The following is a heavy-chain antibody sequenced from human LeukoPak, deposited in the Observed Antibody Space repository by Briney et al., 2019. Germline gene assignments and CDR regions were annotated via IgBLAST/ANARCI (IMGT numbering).Heavy chain of an antibody. CDR2: INTDGSST. J-gene: IGHJ4*02. CDR3: AAQLRFFDWPFDY. D-gene: IGHD3-9*01. Sequence: GGSLRLSCAASGFTFSSYWMHWVRQAPGKGLVWVSRINTDGSSTSYADSVKGRFTISRDNAKNSLYLQMNSLRAEDTALYYCAAQLRFFDWPFDYWGRGTLITVSS. V-gene: IGHV3-74*01. CDR1: GFTFSSYW.